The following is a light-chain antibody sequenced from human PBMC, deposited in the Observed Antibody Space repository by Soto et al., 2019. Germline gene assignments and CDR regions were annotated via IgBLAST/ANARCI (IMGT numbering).Light chain of an antibody. CDR1: QSVSSN. Sequence: EMVMTQSPATLSVSPGERATLSCRASQSVSSNLAWYQQKPGQAPRLLIYGASTRATGIPARFTGSGSGTEFTLTISSLQSEDFALYYCQQYHNWPRTFGQGTKVDIK. V-gene: IGKV3-15*01. CDR3: QQYHNWPRT. CDR2: GAS. J-gene: IGKJ1*01.